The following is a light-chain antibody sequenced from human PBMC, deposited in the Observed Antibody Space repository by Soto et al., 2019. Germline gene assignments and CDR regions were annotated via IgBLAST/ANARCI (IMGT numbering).Light chain of an antibody. CDR3: CTFTTTSTRV. J-gene: IGLJ1*01. Sequence: QPGLAHPASLSGSPGQSITLSCTGPCSDIGAYHYVCWFQQHPRKAPNIRIADVDSRPSGVANRFAGAKSGNTAYLTISGLQVEGEAEYFCCTFTTTSTRVFGAGTKVTVL. CDR1: CSDIGAYHY. V-gene: IGLV2-14*03. CDR2: DVD.